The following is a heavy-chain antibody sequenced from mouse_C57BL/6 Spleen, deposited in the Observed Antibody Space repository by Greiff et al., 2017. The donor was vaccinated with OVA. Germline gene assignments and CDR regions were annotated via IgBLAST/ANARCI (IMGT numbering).Heavy chain of an antibody. CDR2: IDPSDSYT. Sequence: QVQLQQPGAELVMPGASVKLSCKASGYTFTSYWMHWVKQRPGQGLEWIGEIDPSDSYTNYNQKFKGKSTLTVDKSSSTAYMQLSSLTSEDSAVDYCARWTTVVATDVWGTGTTVTVSS. V-gene: IGHV1-69*01. J-gene: IGHJ1*03. D-gene: IGHD1-1*01. CDR1: GYTFTSYW. CDR3: ARWTTVVATDV.